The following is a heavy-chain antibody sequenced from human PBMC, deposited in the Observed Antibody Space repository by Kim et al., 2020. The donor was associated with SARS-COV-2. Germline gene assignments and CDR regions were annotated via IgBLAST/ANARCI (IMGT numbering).Heavy chain of an antibody. D-gene: IGHD6-13*01. CDR3: ASLNSDMDV. CDR2: IKQDGSKK. CDR1: GLTFSRYW. Sequence: GGSLRLSCVASGLTFSRYWMSWVRQAPGKGLEWVANIKQDGSKKNLVDSVKGRFTISRDNAKNSLYLEMNSLRVEDTAVYYCASLNSDMDVWGQGTTVTV. V-gene: IGHV3-7*01. J-gene: IGHJ6*02.